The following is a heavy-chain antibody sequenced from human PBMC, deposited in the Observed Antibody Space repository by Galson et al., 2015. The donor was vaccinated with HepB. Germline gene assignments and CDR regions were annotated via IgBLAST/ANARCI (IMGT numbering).Heavy chain of an antibody. Sequence: SLRLSCAASGFTFSSYGMHWVRQAPGKGLEWVAVISYDESNKYYADSVKGRFTISRDNSKNTLYLQMNSLRAEDTAVYYCAKDRLTPYYDFWSGYYTLAGSSFGAAQTPNYYYGMDVWGQGTTVTVSS. CDR3: AKDRLTPYYDFWSGYYTLAGSSFGAAQTPNYYYGMDV. J-gene: IGHJ6*02. V-gene: IGHV3-30*18. CDR1: GFTFSSYG. CDR2: ISYDESNK. D-gene: IGHD3-3*01.